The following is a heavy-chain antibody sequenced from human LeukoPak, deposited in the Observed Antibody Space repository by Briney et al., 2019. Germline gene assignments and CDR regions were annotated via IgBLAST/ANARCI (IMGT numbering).Heavy chain of an antibody. J-gene: IGHJ4*02. D-gene: IGHD5-24*01. CDR2: IDYSEST. Sequence: SETLSLTCTVSGGSISTSSYSWGWIRQPPGKGLEWIGSIDYSESTYYNPSLKSRVTISVDTSKSQFSLKLNSVTAADTAVYYCASWRWLHHSIDYWGQGTLVTVSS. CDR1: GGSISTSSYS. V-gene: IGHV4-39*01. CDR3: ASWRWLHHSIDY.